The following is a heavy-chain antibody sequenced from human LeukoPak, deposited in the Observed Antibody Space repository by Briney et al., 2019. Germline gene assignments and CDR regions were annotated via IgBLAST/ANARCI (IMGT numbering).Heavy chain of an antibody. J-gene: IGHJ4*02. CDR1: GGSFSGYY. Sequence: PSETLSLTCAVYGGSFSGYYWSWIRQPPGKGLEWIGEINHSGSTNYNPSLKSRVTISVDTSKNQFSLKLSSVTAADTAVYYCARGEPTIVVVPAAISGNFDCWGQGTLVTVSS. D-gene: IGHD2-2*01. CDR3: ARGEPTIVVVPAAISGNFDC. V-gene: IGHV4-34*01. CDR2: INHSGST.